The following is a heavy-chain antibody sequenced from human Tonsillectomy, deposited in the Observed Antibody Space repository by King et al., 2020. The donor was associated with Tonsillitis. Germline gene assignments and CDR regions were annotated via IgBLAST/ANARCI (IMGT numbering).Heavy chain of an antibody. J-gene: IGHJ3*02. CDR3: AKDFLESGGTQAGDAFDI. D-gene: IGHD3-3*01. CDR2: ISGSGGST. V-gene: IGHV3-23*04. Sequence: VQLVESGGGLVQPGGSLRLSCAASGFTFSSYAMSWVRQAPGKGLEWVSAISGSGGSTYYADSVKGRFTISRDNSKNKLYLQMNSLRAEDTAVYYCAKDFLESGGTQAGDAFDIWGQGTMVTVSS. CDR1: GFTFSSYA.